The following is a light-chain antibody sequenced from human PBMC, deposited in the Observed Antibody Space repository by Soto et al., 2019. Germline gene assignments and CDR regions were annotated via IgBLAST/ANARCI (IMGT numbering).Light chain of an antibody. V-gene: IGKV3-20*01. CDR1: QSLSSSY. J-gene: IGKJ1*01. CDR3: HQYDSPPWT. Sequence: EIVLTQSPGTLSLSPGERATLSCRAIQSLSSSYLAWYQQKPGRAPRLLVSGASSRASGIPDRFSGSGSGTDFTLTISGMEPEDFAVYFCHQYDSPPWTFGQGTKVDIK. CDR2: GAS.